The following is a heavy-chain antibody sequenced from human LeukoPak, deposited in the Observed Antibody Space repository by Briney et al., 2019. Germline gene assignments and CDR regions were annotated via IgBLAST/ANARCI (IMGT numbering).Heavy chain of an antibody. D-gene: IGHD2-15*01. Sequence: SETLSLTCAVYGGSFSGYYWSWIRQPPGKGLEWIGYIYYSGSTYYNPSLKSRASISIDTSKNQFSLKLSSVTAADTAVYYCARETIVWGSSEYWGQGTLVTVSS. CDR1: GGSFSGYY. CDR3: ARETIVWGSSEY. CDR2: IYYSGST. V-gene: IGHV4-34*11. J-gene: IGHJ4*02.